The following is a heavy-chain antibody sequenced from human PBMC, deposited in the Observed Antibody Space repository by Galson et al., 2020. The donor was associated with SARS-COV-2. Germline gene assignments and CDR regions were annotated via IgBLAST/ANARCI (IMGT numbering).Heavy chain of an antibody. J-gene: IGHJ4*02. Sequence: LSLTCAVSGFTFKDFWMSWVRQAPGKGLEWVANIRGDGSETNYVDSVKGRFSISRDNDMNSLFLQMNSLRVEDTATYYCTREGWQGGDWGQGTRVTVSS. CDR3: TREGWQGGD. D-gene: IGHD6-19*01. CDR1: GFTFKDFW. CDR2: IRGDGSET. V-gene: IGHV3-7*01.